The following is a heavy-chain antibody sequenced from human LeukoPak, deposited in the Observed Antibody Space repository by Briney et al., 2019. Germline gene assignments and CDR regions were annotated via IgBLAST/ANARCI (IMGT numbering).Heavy chain of an antibody. CDR2: VSGSGGST. CDR1: GFTFSTYA. D-gene: IGHD6-19*01. J-gene: IGHJ4*02. Sequence: GGSLRLSCAASGFTFSTYAMSWVRQAPGKGLEWVSAVSGSGGSTYYADSVEGRFTISRDNSKNTLHLQMNSLRAEDTAVYYCARDAPYSSGWYRRPLDYWGQGTLVTVSS. V-gene: IGHV3-23*01. CDR3: ARDAPYSSGWYRRPLDY.